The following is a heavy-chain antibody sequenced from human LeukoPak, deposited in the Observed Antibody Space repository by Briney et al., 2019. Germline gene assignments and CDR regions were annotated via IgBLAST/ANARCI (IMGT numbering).Heavy chain of an antibody. J-gene: IGHJ4*02. CDR2: FDPEDGET. V-gene: IGHV1-24*01. CDR1: GYTLTELS. CDR3: ARVKDYYGSGRVPFDY. D-gene: IGHD3-10*01. Sequence: ASVKVSCKVSGYTLTELSMRWVRQAPGKGLEWMGGFDPEDGETIYAQKFQGRVTMTEDTPTGTAYMELSSLRSEDTAVYYCARVKDYYGSGRVPFDYWGQGTLVTVSS.